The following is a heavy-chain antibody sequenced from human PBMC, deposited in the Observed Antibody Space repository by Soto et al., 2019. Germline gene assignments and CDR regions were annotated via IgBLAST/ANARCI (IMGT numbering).Heavy chain of an antibody. CDR3: AMNSEEVPAARFSFSVENYWYFDL. CDR2: ISSSSSYI. Sequence: GGSLRLSCAASGFTFSSYSMNWVRQAPGKGLEWVSSISSSSSYIYYADSVKGRFTISEDNAKNSLYLQMNSLRAEDTAVYYCAMNSEEVPAARFSFSVENYWYFDLWGRGTLVTVSS. D-gene: IGHD2-2*01. CDR1: GFTFSSYS. J-gene: IGHJ2*01. V-gene: IGHV3-21*01.